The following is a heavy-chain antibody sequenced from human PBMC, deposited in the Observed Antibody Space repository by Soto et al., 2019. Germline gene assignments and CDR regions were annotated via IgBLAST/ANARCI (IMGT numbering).Heavy chain of an antibody. CDR2: ISGSGGST. CDR1: GFTFSSYA. V-gene: IGHV3-23*01. D-gene: IGHD2-15*01. Sequence: GGSLRLSCAASGFTFSSYAMSWVRQAPGKGLEWVSAISGSGGSTYYADSVKGRFTISRDNSKNTQYLQMNSLRAEDTAVYYCAKDRHCSGGSCYSGAFDIWGQGTMVTVSS. J-gene: IGHJ3*02. CDR3: AKDRHCSGGSCYSGAFDI.